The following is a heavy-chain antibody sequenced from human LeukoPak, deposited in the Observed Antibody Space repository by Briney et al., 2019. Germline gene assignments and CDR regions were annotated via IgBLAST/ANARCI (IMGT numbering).Heavy chain of an antibody. D-gene: IGHD3-10*01. V-gene: IGHV3-30*18. CDR1: GFTFNSYG. CDR2: ISYDGSTK. CDR3: AKGRDGSWFGYYFDY. J-gene: IGHJ4*02. Sequence: GRSLRLPCAASGFTFNSYGMHWVRQAPGKGLEGVAFISYDGSTKCYADSVKGRLTISRDNSWNTLYLQMNSLRAEDTAVYYCAKGRDGSWFGYYFDYWGQGTLVTVSS.